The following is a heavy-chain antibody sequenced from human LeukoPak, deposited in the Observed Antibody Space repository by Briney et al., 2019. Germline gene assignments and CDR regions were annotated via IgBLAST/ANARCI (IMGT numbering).Heavy chain of an antibody. CDR2: IIPIFGTV. V-gene: IGHV1-69*13. J-gene: IGHJ3*02. CDR1: GGTFSSYA. Sequence: GASVKVSCKASGGTFSSYAISWVRQAPGQGLEWMGGIIPIFGTVNYAQKFQGRVTITADESTSTAYMELSSLRSEDTAVYYCALTTVTTDAFDIWGQGTMVTVSS. D-gene: IGHD4-17*01. CDR3: ALTTVTTDAFDI.